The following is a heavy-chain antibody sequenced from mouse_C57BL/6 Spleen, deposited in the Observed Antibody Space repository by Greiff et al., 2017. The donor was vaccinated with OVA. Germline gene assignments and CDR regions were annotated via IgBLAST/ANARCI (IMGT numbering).Heavy chain of an antibody. CDR3: TRRGPQATWFAY. Sequence: QVQLQQSGAELVRPGASVTLSCKASGYTFTDYEMHWVKQTPVHGLEWIGAIDPETGGTAYNQKFKGKAILTADKSSSTAYMELRSLTSEDSAVYDCTRRGPQATWFAYWGQGTLVTVSA. D-gene: IGHD3-2*02. CDR2: IDPETGGT. J-gene: IGHJ3*01. CDR1: GYTFTDYE. V-gene: IGHV1-15*01.